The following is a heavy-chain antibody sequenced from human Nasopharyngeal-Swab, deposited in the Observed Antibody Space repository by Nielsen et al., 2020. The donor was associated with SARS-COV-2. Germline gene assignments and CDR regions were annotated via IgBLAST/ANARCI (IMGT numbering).Heavy chain of an antibody. V-gene: IGHV1-18*01. CDR3: ARDAPYYDILTGYYPHFDY. J-gene: IGHJ4*02. CDR1: GYTFTSYG. CDR2: ISAYNGNT. Sequence: ASVKVSCKVSGYTFTSYGISWVRQAPGQGLEWMGWISAYNGNTNYAQKLQGRVTMTTDTSTSTAYMELRSLRSDDTAVYYCARDAPYYDILTGYYPHFDYWGQGTLVTVSS. D-gene: IGHD3-9*01.